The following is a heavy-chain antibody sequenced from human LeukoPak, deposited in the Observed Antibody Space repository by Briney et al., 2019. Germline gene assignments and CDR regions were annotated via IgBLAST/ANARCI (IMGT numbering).Heavy chain of an antibody. CDR2: NYYSGST. CDR1: GCSISSSNYY. D-gene: IGHD2-21*01. Sequence: SETLSLTCTVSGCSISSSNYYWGWIPQPPGKGLQWIGSNYYSGSTYYNPSLKSRVTMSVDTSKNQFSLKRSPVTAADTAVYYCARWVIGWYLDYWGQGTLVTVS. V-gene: IGHV4-39*01. J-gene: IGHJ4*02. CDR3: ARWVIGWYLDY.